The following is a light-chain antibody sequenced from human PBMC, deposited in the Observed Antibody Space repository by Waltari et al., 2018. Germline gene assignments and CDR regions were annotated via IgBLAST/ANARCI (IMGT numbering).Light chain of an antibody. V-gene: IGLV3-1*01. CDR2: EDM. Sequence: SYELTQPPSVSVSPGQTASITCSGDKLGDRYACWYQQKPGQSPVLVIYEDMKRPPGIPERFCGANSGNTATLTIGGTQAMDEADYYCQAWDSITTVVFGGGTKLTVL. J-gene: IGLJ2*01. CDR1: KLGDRY. CDR3: QAWDSITTVV.